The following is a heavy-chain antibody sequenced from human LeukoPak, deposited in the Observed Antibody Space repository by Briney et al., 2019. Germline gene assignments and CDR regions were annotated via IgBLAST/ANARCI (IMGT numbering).Heavy chain of an antibody. V-gene: IGHV3-48*03. D-gene: IGHD4-17*01. CDR2: ISSSGTII. J-gene: IGHJ6*03. CDR1: GFTFRTYE. CDR3: ARENGDYFYYYYYMDV. Sequence: GGSLRLSCATSGFTFRTYEMNWVRQAPGRGLEWVSYISSSGTIIYYADSVKGRFTISRDNAKNSLYLQMNSLRAEDTAVYYCARENGDYFYYYYYMDVWGKGTTVTVSS.